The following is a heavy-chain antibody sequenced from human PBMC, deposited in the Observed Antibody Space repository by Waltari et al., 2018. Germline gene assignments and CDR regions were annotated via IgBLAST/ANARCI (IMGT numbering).Heavy chain of an antibody. D-gene: IGHD2-21*02. Sequence: EMQLVESGGGLVQPGGSLRLSCEASAFSLSTHSMNWVRQAPGKVLEWLSYISSGSSTIYYADSVKGRFTIARDNAKNSLCLQMTSLRTDDTAVYYCARDCGGDCYPISGAYWGQGTLVSVSS. CDR3: ARDCGGDCYPISGAY. V-gene: IGHV3-48*01. CDR1: AFSLSTHS. J-gene: IGHJ4*02. CDR2: ISSGSSTI.